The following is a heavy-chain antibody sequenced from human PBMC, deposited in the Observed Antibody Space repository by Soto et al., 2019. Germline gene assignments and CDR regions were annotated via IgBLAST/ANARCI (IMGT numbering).Heavy chain of an antibody. CDR2: IIPIFTTT. D-gene: IGHD6-13*01. CDR1: GGTFSNHA. V-gene: IGHV1-69*12. J-gene: IGHJ3*01. CDR3: AREVAADGTFREDVFDL. Sequence: QVHLVQSGAEVKKPGSSVKVSCKASGGTFSNHAINWVRQAPGQGLEWMGRIIPIFTTTNYAQKFQGRVTINADESTITAYMELSSLKYDDTAIYYCAREVAADGTFREDVFDLWGQGTMVTVSS.